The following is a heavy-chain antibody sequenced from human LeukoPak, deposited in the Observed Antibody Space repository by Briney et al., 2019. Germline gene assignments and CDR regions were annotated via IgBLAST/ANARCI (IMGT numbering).Heavy chain of an antibody. D-gene: IGHD6-13*01. J-gene: IGHJ1*01. CDR3: ARVFSPAAGYQYFQH. CDR1: GFTFSSYA. CDR2: YSGGSI. V-gene: IGHV3-53*04. Sequence: PGGSLRLSCAASGFTFSSYAMSWVRQAPGKGLEWVSVFYSGGSIYYADSVKGRFTISRHNFKNTLYLQMNSLSAEDTAVYYCARVFSPAAGYQYFQHWGQGTQVTVSS.